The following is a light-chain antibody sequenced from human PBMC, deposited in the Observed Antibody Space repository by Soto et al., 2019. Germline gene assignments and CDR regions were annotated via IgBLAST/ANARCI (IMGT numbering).Light chain of an antibody. CDR2: DAS. J-gene: IGKJ4*01. CDR1: QSISSS. V-gene: IGKV3-11*01. Sequence: EVVLTQSPAILSLSPGERATRSCRASQSISSSLAWYQHKPGRAPRLLIYDASNRATGIPARFSGSGSGTDFTLTISRLEPEDFAVYYCQHRNNWPTFGGGTKVEIK. CDR3: QHRNNWPT.